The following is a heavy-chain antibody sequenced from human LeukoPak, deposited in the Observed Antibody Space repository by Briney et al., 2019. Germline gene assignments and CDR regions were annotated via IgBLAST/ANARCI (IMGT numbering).Heavy chain of an antibody. CDR1: GDSITSGAFY. J-gene: IGHJ5*02. D-gene: IGHD4/OR15-4a*01. V-gene: IGHV4-39*01. CDR2: VYYSGST. CDR3: ARRDYAAWFDP. Sequence: PSETLSLTCNVSGDSITSGAFYWAWIRQSPGKRLEWIGSVYYSGSTQYNPSLRGRASVSMAKTKNQFSLNLTSVRLTDTAIYYCARRDYAAWFDPWGQGTLVTVSS.